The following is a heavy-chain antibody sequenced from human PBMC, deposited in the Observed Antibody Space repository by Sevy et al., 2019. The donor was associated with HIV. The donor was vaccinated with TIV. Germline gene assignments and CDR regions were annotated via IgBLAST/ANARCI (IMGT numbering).Heavy chain of an antibody. Sequence: SETLSLTCTVSGGPISVYYWTWIRQSPGKGLEYIGYIYYTGSTNYNPSLKSRVTISLDTSKNQFSLNLSSVTPADSAVYYCARAPPVRSGDDSLNWFDPWGQGTLVTVSS. V-gene: IGHV4-59*01. CDR1: GGPISVYY. D-gene: IGHD5-12*01. CDR3: ARAPPVRSGDDSLNWFDP. CDR2: IYYTGST. J-gene: IGHJ5*02.